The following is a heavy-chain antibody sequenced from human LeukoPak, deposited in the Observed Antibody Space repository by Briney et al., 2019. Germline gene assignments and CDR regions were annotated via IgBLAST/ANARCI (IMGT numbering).Heavy chain of an antibody. D-gene: IGHD2-15*01. Sequence: GSLRLSCAASGFTFSRFPMHWVRQPPGKGLEYVSAISSDGGATYYANSVKGRFTISRDNSKNTLYLQMGSLRAEDMAVYYCAREVAYYDYWGQGTLVTVSS. CDR1: GFTFSRFP. CDR2: ISSDGGAT. V-gene: IGHV3-64*01. CDR3: AREVAYYDY. J-gene: IGHJ4*02.